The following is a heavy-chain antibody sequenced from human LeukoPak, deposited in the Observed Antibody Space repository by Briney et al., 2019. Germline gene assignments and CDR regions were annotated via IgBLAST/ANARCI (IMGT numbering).Heavy chain of an antibody. Sequence: SVKVSCKASGGTFSSYAISWVRQAPGQGLEWMGGIIPIFGTANYAQKFQGRVTITADESTSTAYMELSSLRFEDTAVYYCAREFTGYSSSVGYYGMDVWGQGTTVTVSS. CDR3: AREFTGYSSSVGYYGMDV. CDR1: GGTFSSYA. D-gene: IGHD6-13*01. J-gene: IGHJ6*02. V-gene: IGHV1-69*13. CDR2: IIPIFGTA.